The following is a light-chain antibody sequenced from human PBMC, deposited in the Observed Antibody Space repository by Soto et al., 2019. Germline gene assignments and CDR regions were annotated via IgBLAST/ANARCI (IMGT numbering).Light chain of an antibody. Sequence: ESVLTQNRGNMCLYGKERGTRCCRASQSVSSTYLVWYQQKPGQAPRLLIYGATSRASGIPDRFIGSGSGTEFTLTIIRLEAEEFAVYYCQQFGDSLTFAPGTKVDIK. J-gene: IGKJ3*01. CDR2: GAT. CDR3: QQFGDSLT. CDR1: QSVSSTY. V-gene: IGKV3-20*01.